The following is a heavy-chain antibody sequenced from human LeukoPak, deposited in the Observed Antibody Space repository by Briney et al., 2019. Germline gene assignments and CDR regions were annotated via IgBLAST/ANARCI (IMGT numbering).Heavy chain of an antibody. D-gene: IGHD3-10*01. J-gene: IGHJ4*02. Sequence: GESLKISCKGSGYSFTSYWIGWVRQMPGKGLEWMGIIYPGDSDTRYSPSFQGQVTISADKSISTAYLQWSSLKASDTAMYYCARQDYYGSGSYSSQASLPDYWGQGTLVTVSS. CDR1: GYSFTSYW. CDR2: IYPGDSDT. CDR3: ARQDYYGSGSYSSQASLPDY. V-gene: IGHV5-51*01.